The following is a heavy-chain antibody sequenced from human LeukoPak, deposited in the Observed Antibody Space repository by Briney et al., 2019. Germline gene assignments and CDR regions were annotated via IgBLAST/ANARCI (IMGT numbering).Heavy chain of an antibody. D-gene: IGHD2/OR15-2a*01. CDR1: GFTFSSYA. V-gene: IGHV3-74*01. CDR3: VSFYETY. CDR2: INSDGSWT. J-gene: IGHJ4*02. Sequence: GGSLRLSCAASGFTFSSYAMHWVRQAPGKGLVWVSHINSDGSWTSYADSVKGRFTISKDNAKNTVYLQMNSLRAEDTAVYYCVSFYETYWGRGTQVTVSS.